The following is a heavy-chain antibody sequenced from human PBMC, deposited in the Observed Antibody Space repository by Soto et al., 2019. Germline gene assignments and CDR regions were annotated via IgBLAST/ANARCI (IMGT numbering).Heavy chain of an antibody. CDR2: IYYSGST. J-gene: IGHJ4*02. CDR1: GGSISSGGYY. Sequence: QVQLQESGPGLVKPSQTLSLTCTVSGGSISSGGYYWSWIRQHPGKGLEWIGYIYYSGSTYYNPSPKSRVTISVATAKNQFSLKLSSVTAADTAVYYCARGSGYYSDRGRDKVIDYWGQGTLVTVSS. CDR3: ARGSGYYSDRGRDKVIDY. D-gene: IGHD3-22*01. V-gene: IGHV4-31*03.